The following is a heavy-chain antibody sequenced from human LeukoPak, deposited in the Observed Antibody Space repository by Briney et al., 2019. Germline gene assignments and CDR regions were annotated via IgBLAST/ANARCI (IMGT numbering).Heavy chain of an antibody. CDR3: AKGGHGSSRTAAFDH. J-gene: IGHJ4*02. Sequence: GGSLRLSCAASGLTFSSYAMSWVRQAPGKGLEWVSAISGSGGTTYYADSVKGRFTISRDNSKNPLYLQVNNLRAADPAVYYCAKGGHGSSRTAAFDHWGPGPLVIVSS. D-gene: IGHD6-13*01. CDR2: ISGSGGTT. V-gene: IGHV3-23*01. CDR1: GLTFSSYA.